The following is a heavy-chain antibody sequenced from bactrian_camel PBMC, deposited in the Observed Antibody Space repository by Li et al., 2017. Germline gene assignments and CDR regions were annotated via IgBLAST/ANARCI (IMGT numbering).Heavy chain of an antibody. CDR1: VNGLKSIA. V-gene: IGHV3S53*01. Sequence: QVQLVESGGGLVQAGGSMRVSCSFVVNGLKSIAMAWFRQSPIAGKRREGVVAIDTKGTVIYGDSVKGRFTISLDSARNTVYLQMNNLQPEDTATYYCAEGRGSRGEHCYSLNYWGQGTQVTVS. D-gene: IGHD6*01. J-gene: IGHJ4*01. CDR2: IDTKGTV. CDR3: AEGRGSRGEHCYSLNY.